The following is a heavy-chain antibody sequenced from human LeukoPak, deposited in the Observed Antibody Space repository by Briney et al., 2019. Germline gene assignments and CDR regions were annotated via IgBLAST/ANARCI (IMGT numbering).Heavy chain of an antibody. J-gene: IGHJ5*02. CDR1: GGSFSDDY. CDR3: ARHSVLLEYVGRGLDP. V-gene: IGHV4-34*01. CDR2: INHSGRT. D-gene: IGHD2-8*02. Sequence: SETLSLTCVVYGGSFSDDYWIWIRQPPGKGLECIGEINHSGRTNYNPSLKSRISMSVDTSKNQFSLKLNSVTAADTAVYYCARHSVLLEYVGRGLDPWGQGTLVTVSS.